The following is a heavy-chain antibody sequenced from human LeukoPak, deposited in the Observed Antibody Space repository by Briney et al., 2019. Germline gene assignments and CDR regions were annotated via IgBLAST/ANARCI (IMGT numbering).Heavy chain of an antibody. J-gene: IGHJ6*04. Sequence: GGSLRLSWAASGFTFSSYSMNWVRQAPGKGLEWVSSISSSSSYIYYADSVKGRFTISRDNAKNSLYLQMNSLRAEDTAVYYCARDKDSSSWYLYYGMDVWGKGTTVTVSS. CDR3: ARDKDSSSWYLYYGMDV. D-gene: IGHD6-13*01. V-gene: IGHV3-21*01. CDR2: ISSSSSYI. CDR1: GFTFSSYS.